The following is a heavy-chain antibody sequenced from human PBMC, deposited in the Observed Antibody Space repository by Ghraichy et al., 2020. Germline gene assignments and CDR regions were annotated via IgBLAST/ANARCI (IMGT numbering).Heavy chain of an antibody. CDR1: GGTFSSYT. CDR3: AMASGYGYYYYDGMGV. Sequence: SVKVSCKASGGTFSSYTISWVRQAPGQGLEWMGRIIPILGIANYAQKFQGRVTITADKSTSTAYMELSSLRSEDTAVYYCAMASGYGYYYYDGMGVWGQGTAVTVSS. V-gene: IGHV1-69*02. D-gene: IGHD5-12*01. J-gene: IGHJ6*02. CDR2: IIPILGIA.